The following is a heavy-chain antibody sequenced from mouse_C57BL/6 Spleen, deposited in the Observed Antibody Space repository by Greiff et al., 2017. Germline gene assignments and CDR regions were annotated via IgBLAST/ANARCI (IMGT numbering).Heavy chain of an antibody. CDR1: GFTFTDYY. V-gene: IGHV7-3*01. D-gene: IGHD2-3*01. CDR3: ARSGYDGYSGFAY. J-gene: IGHJ3*01. CDR2: IRNKANGYTT. Sequence: EVQLVESGGGLVQPGGSLSLSCAASGFTFTDYYMSWVRQPPGKALEWLGFIRNKANGYTTEYSASVKARFTIARDTSLSILYLQMNALRAEDSATYCCARSGYDGYSGFAYWGQGTLVTVSA.